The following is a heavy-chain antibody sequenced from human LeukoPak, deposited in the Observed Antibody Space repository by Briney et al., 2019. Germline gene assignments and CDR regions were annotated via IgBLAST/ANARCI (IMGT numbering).Heavy chain of an antibody. J-gene: IGHJ4*02. CDR3: ARGGLTDHFDY. D-gene: IGHD4/OR15-4a*01. CDR1: GYSTSSGYY. V-gene: IGHV4-38-2*01. CDR2: LYHTGNT. Sequence: SETLSLTCAVSGYSTSSGYYWGWIRQPPGKGLEWIGSLYHTGNTYYNPSLKSRLTISVDTPKNQFSLKLSSVTAADTAVYYCARGGLTDHFDYWGQGTLVTVPS.